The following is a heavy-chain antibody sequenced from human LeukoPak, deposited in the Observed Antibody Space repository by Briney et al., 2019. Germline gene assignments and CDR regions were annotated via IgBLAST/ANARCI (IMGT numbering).Heavy chain of an antibody. Sequence: SETLSLTCTVSGGSISSYYWSWIRQPPGKGLEWIGYIYYSGSTNYNPSLKSRVTISVDTSKNQFSLKLSSVTAADTAVYYCARAPYSSGWYHDAFDIWGQGTMVTVSS. J-gene: IGHJ3*02. D-gene: IGHD6-19*01. CDR1: GGSISSYY. V-gene: IGHV4-59*01. CDR2: IYYSGST. CDR3: ARAPYSSGWYHDAFDI.